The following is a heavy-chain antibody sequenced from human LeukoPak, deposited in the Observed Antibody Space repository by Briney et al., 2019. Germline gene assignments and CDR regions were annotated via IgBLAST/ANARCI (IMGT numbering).Heavy chain of an antibody. CDR3: ASLKEGGAAHWFDP. V-gene: IGHV4-39*01. J-gene: IGHJ5*02. D-gene: IGHD6-6*01. Sequence: PSETLSLTCTVSGGSISSSSYSWGWIRQPPGKGLECIGNIYYSGSTYYNPSLKSRVTISVDTSKNQFSLKLSSVTAADTAMYYCASLKEGGAAHWFDPWGQGTLVTVSS. CDR1: GGSISSSSYS. CDR2: IYYSGST.